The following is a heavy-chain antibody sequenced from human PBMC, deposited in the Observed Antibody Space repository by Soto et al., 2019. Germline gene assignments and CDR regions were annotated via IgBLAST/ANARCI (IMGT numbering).Heavy chain of an antibody. V-gene: IGHV4-30-4*08. D-gene: IGHD3-10*01. CDR3: ARRKSLDV. CDR1: GRSVSSHDYD. CDR2: VHDRETA. Sequence: QLQLQESGPGLLRPSQTLSLTCSLSGRSVSSHDYDWTWVRQRPGKGLEWIGFVHDRETADYNPSHKSRVSISVDTFKNKFSLRLSSVTAADSGVYYCARRKSLDVWGQGITVIVSS. J-gene: IGHJ6*02.